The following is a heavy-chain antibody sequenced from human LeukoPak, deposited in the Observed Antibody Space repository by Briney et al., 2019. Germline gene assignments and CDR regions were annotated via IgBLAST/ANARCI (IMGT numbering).Heavy chain of an antibody. CDR2: IWYDGSNK. V-gene: IGHV3-33*06. CDR3: TKDPGYGLGIDFGDF. CDR1: GFTFSSYG. Sequence: GGSLRLSCAASGFTFSSYGMHWVRQAPGKGLEWVAVIWYDGSNKYYADSVKGRFTISRDNSKNTLYLQMNSLRADDTAVYHCTKDPGYGLGIDFGDFWGQGIPVTVSS. D-gene: IGHD3-10*01. J-gene: IGHJ4*02.